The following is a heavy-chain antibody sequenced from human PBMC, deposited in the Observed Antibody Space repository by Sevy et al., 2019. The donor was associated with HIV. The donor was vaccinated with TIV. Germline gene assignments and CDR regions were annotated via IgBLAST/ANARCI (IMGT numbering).Heavy chain of an antibody. Sequence: ASVKVSCKVPGYSLRKITIHWVRQASGKGLEWMGSSDPRDGEIIHAQTFQGRLTMTEDTSTDSAYMELRSLTSDDTAVYFCAIVGLGYYSGSSYYQGDWLDPWGQGSLVTVSS. J-gene: IGHJ5*02. CDR3: AIVGLGYYSGSSYYQGDWLDP. CDR2: SDPRDGEI. V-gene: IGHV1-24*01. D-gene: IGHD2-15*01. CDR1: GYSLRKIT.